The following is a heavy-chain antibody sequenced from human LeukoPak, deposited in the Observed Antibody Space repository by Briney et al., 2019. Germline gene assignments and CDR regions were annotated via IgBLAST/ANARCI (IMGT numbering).Heavy chain of an antibody. CDR1: GFTFSDYY. D-gene: IGHD5/OR15-5a*01. J-gene: IGHJ4*02. Sequence: KPGGSLRLSCAASGFTFSDYYMSWIRQAPGKGLEWISYISSNSSYTNYVDSVKGRFTIPRDNAKNSLYLQMNSLRAEDTAVYYCVRAASVSSYNFDCWGQGTLVTVSS. CDR2: ISSNSSYT. V-gene: IGHV3-11*05. CDR3: VRAASVSSYNFDC.